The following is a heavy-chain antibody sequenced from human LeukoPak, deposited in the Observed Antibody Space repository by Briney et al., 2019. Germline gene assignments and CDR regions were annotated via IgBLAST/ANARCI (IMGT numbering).Heavy chain of an antibody. CDR3: ARERITMVRGVIPSYYYYMDV. J-gene: IGHJ6*03. V-gene: IGHV4-4*07. Sequence: SETLSLTCTVSGGSISSYYWSWIRQPAGKGLEWIGRIYPSGSTNYNPSLKSRVTMSVDTSKNQFSLKLSSVTAADTAVYYCARERITMVRGVIPSYYYYMDVWGKGTTVTISS. CDR1: GGSISSYY. CDR2: IYPSGST. D-gene: IGHD3-10*01.